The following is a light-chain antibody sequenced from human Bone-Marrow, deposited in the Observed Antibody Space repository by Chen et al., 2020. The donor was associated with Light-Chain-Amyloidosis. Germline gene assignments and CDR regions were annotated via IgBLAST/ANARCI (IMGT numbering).Light chain of an antibody. CDR1: SGHSTYA. Sequence: QLVVTQSPSASASLGASVKLTCTLSSGHSTYAVAWHQQQPEKGPRYLMKLNSDGSHNKGDGIPDRFSGSSSGAERYLTISRLQSEDEADYFCQTWGTGIQVFGGGTKLTVL. CDR3: QTWGTGIQV. J-gene: IGLJ3*02. V-gene: IGLV4-69*01. CDR2: LNSDGSH.